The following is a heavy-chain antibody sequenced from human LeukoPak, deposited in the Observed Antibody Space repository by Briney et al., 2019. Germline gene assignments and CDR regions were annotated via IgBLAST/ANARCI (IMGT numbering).Heavy chain of an antibody. J-gene: IGHJ5*02. CDR3: ARRLTQYDCFDP. Sequence: SQTLSLTCAISGDSVSSNSVTWNWIRQSPSRGLEWLGRTYYGSTWYNDYAVSVRGRITVNPDTSKNQFSLHLNSVTPEDTAVYYCARRLTQYDCFDPWGQGILVTVSS. D-gene: IGHD2-2*01. CDR1: GDSVSSNSVT. V-gene: IGHV6-1*01. CDR2: TYYGSTWYN.